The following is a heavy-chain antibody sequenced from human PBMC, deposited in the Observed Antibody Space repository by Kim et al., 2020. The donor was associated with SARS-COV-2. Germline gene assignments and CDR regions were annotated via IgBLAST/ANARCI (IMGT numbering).Heavy chain of an antibody. D-gene: IGHD2-8*01. CDR2: FDPEDGET. V-gene: IGHV1-24*01. J-gene: IGHJ4*02. Sequence: ASVKVSCKVSGYTLTELSMHWVRQAPGKGLEWMGGFDPEDGETIYAQKFQGRVTMTEDTSTDTAYMELSSLRSEDTAVYYCATGLMTNKEEAFDYWGQGTLVTVSS. CDR3: ATGLMTNKEEAFDY. CDR1: GYTLTELS.